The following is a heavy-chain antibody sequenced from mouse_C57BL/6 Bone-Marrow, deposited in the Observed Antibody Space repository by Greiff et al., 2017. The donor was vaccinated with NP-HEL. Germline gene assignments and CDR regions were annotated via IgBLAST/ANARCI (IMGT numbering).Heavy chain of an antibody. CDR2: ISSGSSTI. CDR3: ARVYGSSPRLDY. J-gene: IGHJ2*01. D-gene: IGHD1-1*01. V-gene: IGHV5-17*01. Sequence: EVKLMESGGGLVKPGGSLKLSCAASGFTFSDYGMHCVRQAPEKGLEWVAYISSGSSTIYYADTVKGRFTISRDNAKNTLFLQMTSLRSEDTAMYYCARVYGSSPRLDYWGQGTTLTVSS. CDR1: GFTFSDYG.